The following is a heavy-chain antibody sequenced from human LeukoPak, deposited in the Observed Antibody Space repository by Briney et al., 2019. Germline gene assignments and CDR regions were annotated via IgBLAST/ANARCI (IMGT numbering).Heavy chain of an antibody. Sequence: GSSVKDSCKASGYTFTSYYMHWVRQAPGQGLEWMGIINPSGGSTSYAQKFQGRVTMTRDTSTSTVYMELSSLRSEDTAVYYCARGRLRVRGVTGIFDYWGQGTLVTVSS. D-gene: IGHD3-10*01. CDR1: GYTFTSYY. J-gene: IGHJ4*02. V-gene: IGHV1-46*01. CDR3: ARGRLRVRGVTGIFDY. CDR2: INPSGGST.